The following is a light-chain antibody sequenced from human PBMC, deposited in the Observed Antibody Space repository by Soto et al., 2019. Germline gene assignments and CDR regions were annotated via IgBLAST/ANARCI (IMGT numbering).Light chain of an antibody. J-gene: IGKJ4*01. Sequence: EIVMTQSPAILSVSPGDRATLSCRASQIVSINLAWYQQKPDQVPRLLIYGASSRATGIPARFSVSGCGTDFTLTISSLQSEDFAVYYCQQYNNWPLTFGGGTKVDIK. V-gene: IGKV3-15*01. CDR3: QQYNNWPLT. CDR1: QIVSIN. CDR2: GAS.